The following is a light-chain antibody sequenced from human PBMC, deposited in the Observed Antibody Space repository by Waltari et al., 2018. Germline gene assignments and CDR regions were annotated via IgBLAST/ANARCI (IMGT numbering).Light chain of an antibody. J-gene: IGLJ1*01. Sequence: QSALTQPASVSGSPGPSITISCTGTRSDVWTYNLVSWYQQHPGKAPKLMIYAGSTRPSGVSNRFSGSKSGNTASLTISGLQAEDEADYYCCSYAGSSTFERVFGTGTKVTVL. CDR1: RSDVWTYNL. V-gene: IGLV2-23*03. CDR3: CSYAGSSTFERV. CDR2: AGS.